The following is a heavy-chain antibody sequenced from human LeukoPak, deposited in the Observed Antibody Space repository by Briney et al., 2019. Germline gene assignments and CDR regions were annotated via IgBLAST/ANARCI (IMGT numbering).Heavy chain of an antibody. J-gene: IGHJ5*02. CDR3: ARSVAAAGYNWFDP. CDR1: GFTFSSYA. Sequence: PGGSLRLSCAASGFTFSSYAMSWVRQAPGKGLEWVSAISGSGGSTYYADSVKGRFTISRHNSKNTLYLQMNSLRAEDTAVYYCARSVAAAGYNWFDPWGQGTLVTVSS. CDR2: ISGSGGST. V-gene: IGHV3-23*01. D-gene: IGHD6-13*01.